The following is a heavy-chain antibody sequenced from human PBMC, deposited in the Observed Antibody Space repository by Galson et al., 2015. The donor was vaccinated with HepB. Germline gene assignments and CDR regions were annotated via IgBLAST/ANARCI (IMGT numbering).Heavy chain of an antibody. Sequence: CAISGDSVSSHSAAWNWIRQSPSRGLEWLGRTYYRSTWYNDYAPSVKSRITINPDTSKNHFSLHLNSVTPEDTAVYYCTREPHAFDIWGQGTVVTVSS. CDR2: TYYRSTWYN. CDR3: TREPHAFDI. V-gene: IGHV6-1*01. J-gene: IGHJ3*02. CDR1: GDSVSSHSAA.